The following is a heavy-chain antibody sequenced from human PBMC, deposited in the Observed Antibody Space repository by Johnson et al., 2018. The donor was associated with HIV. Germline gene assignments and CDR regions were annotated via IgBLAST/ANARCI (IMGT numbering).Heavy chain of an antibody. CDR1: GFTFSSYA. CDR2: ISGGFT. CDR3: ARGGYGEVFDI. J-gene: IGHJ3*02. V-gene: IGHV3-66*01. D-gene: IGHD4-17*01. Sequence: VQLVESGGGLVQPGRSLRLSCAASGFTFSSYAMPWVRQAPGKGLEWVSSISGGFTYYADSVKGRFTISRDNSKNTLYLQMNSLRAEDTAVYYCARGGYGEVFDIWGQGTMVTVSS.